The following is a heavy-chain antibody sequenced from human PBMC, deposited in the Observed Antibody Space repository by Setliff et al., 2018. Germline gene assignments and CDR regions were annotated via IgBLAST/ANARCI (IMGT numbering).Heavy chain of an antibody. CDR3: ARDHAPVPTARQVYYSLDV. D-gene: IGHD2-2*01. V-gene: IGHV4-4*08. CDR2: VYTTLST. Sequence: PLETLSLTCSVSGASISNYYWSWIRQSPGKGLEWIGYVYTTLSTNYNPSLKSRVTMSVDTSKNQFSLRLSSVTAADTAVYYCARDHAPVPTARQVYYSLDVWGKGITVTVSS. J-gene: IGHJ6*03. CDR1: GASISNYY.